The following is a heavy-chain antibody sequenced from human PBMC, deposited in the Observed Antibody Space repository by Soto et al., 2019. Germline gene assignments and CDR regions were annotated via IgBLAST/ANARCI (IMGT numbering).Heavy chain of an antibody. CDR3: ARGDVNWFDP. D-gene: IGHD2-21*02. Sequence: ASVKVSCKASGYSVIGYYMHCVRQAPGQGLEWMGWINPKSGVTNYAQKFQGRVTMTRDTSITTAYMELSSLRSDDTAVYYCARGDVNWFDPWGQGTLVTVSS. CDR1: GYSVIGYY. CDR2: INPKSGVT. J-gene: IGHJ5*02. V-gene: IGHV1-2*02.